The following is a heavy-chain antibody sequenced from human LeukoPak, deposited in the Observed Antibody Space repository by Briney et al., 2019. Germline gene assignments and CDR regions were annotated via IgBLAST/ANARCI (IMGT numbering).Heavy chain of an antibody. Sequence: GGSLRLSCAASGFTFSNAWMSWVRQAPGKGLEWVGCIKRKTDGGTTDYAAPVKGRFTISRDDSKNTLYLQMNSLKTEDTAVYYCTPWTGATGYWGQGTLVTVSS. V-gene: IGHV3-15*01. D-gene: IGHD1-26*01. CDR3: TPWTGATGY. CDR2: IKRKTDGGTT. J-gene: IGHJ4*02. CDR1: GFTFSNAW.